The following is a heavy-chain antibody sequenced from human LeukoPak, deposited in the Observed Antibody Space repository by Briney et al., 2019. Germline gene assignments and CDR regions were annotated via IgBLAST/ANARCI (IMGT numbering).Heavy chain of an antibody. CDR1: GFNFGHYA. CDR3: ARDSKYYYESGSSVPHYFDN. Sequence: GGSLRLSCAASGFNFGHYAVHWVRQAPGKGLEWVSLIPSGGFYEYYADSVKGRLTISRDDSGNTLYLRLNSLRPKDTALYFCARDSKYYYESGSSVPHYFDNWGQGTLVTVSS. D-gene: IGHD3-10*01. CDR2: IPSGGFYE. J-gene: IGHJ4*02. V-gene: IGHV3-30-3*01.